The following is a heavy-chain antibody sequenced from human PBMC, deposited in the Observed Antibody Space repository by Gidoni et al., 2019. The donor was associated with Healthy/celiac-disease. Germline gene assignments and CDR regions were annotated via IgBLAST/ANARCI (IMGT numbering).Heavy chain of an antibody. Sequence: EVQLVESGGGLVQPGGSLRLSCAASGFTLRSYEMNWVRQAPGKGLEWVSYISSSGSTIYYADSVKGRFTISRDNAKNSLYLQMNSLRAEDTAVYYCAREGYSSGWAESGGWFDPWGQGTLVTVSS. D-gene: IGHD6-19*01. CDR3: AREGYSSGWAESGGWFDP. V-gene: IGHV3-48*03. CDR2: ISSSGSTI. CDR1: GFTLRSYE. J-gene: IGHJ5*02.